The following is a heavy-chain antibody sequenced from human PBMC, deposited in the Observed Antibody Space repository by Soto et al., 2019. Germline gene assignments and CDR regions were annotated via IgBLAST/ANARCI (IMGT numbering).Heavy chain of an antibody. V-gene: IGHV4-31*03. Sequence: SETLSLTCTVSGGSISSGGYHWSWIRQHPGKGLEWIGYIYYSGSTYYNPSLKSRVTISVDTSKNQFSLKPSSVTAADTAVYYCARDRIADRPSVYYGMDVWGQGTTVNV. CDR2: IYYSGST. CDR3: ARDRIADRPSVYYGMDV. CDR1: GGSISSGGYH. J-gene: IGHJ6*02. D-gene: IGHD6-6*01.